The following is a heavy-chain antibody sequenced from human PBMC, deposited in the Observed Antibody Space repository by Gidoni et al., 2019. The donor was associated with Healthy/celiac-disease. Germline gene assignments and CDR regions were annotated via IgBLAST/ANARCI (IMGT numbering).Heavy chain of an antibody. V-gene: IGHV4-34*01. CDR1: GGSFSGYY. Sequence: GGSFSGYYWSWIRQPPGKGLEWIGEINHSGSTNYNPSLKSRVTISVDTSKNQFSLKLSSVTAADTAVYYCARGPAGTTISGVDYWGQGTLVTVSS. J-gene: IGHJ4*02. CDR3: ARGPAGTTISGVDY. D-gene: IGHD1-7*01. CDR2: INHSGST.